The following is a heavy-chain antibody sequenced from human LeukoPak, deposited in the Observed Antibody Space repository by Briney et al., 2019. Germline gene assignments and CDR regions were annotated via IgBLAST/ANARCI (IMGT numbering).Heavy chain of an antibody. CDR2: ISSSGSTI. Sequence: GGSLRLSCAASGFTFSSYEMNWVRQAPGKGLEWVSNISSSGSTIYYADSVKGRFTISRDNAKNSLYLQMNSLRAEDTAVYYCARAGDTYYDILTDYYDYWGQGTLVTVSS. D-gene: IGHD3-9*01. CDR1: GFTFSSYE. J-gene: IGHJ4*02. CDR3: ARAGDTYYDILTDYYDY. V-gene: IGHV3-48*03.